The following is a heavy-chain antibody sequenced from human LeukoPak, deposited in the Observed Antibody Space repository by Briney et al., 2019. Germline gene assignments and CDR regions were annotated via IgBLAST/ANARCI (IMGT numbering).Heavy chain of an antibody. J-gene: IGHJ4*02. CDR1: GGSISSYY. Sequence: PSETLSLICTVSGGSISSYYWSWIRQPPGKGLEWIGYIYYSGSTNYNPSLKSRVTISVDTSKNQFSLKLSSVTAADTAVYYCARDRGYCSGGSCYSCLDYWGQGTLVTVSS. CDR3: ARDRGYCSGGSCYSCLDY. CDR2: IYYSGST. V-gene: IGHV4-59*01. D-gene: IGHD2-15*01.